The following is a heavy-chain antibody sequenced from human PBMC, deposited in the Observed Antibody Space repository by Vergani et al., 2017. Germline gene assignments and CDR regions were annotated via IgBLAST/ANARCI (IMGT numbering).Heavy chain of an antibody. D-gene: IGHD1-1*01. V-gene: IGHV3-30*03. CDR3: ATKSCGTPGCQIGYFRE. CDR1: GFTSSYYG. J-gene: IGHJ1*01. Sequence: QVHLVESGGGVVQPGRSLRLSCVVSGFTSSYYGMHWVRQAPGKGLEWVAVISYDGTQKYNADSVKGRFTISRDNSKSTLYLQMNSLRTEDTAVYYSATKSCGTPGCQIGYFREWGQGTLVTVSS. CDR2: ISYDGTQK.